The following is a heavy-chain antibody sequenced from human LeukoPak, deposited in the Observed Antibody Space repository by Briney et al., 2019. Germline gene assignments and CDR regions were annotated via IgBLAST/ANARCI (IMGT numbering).Heavy chain of an antibody. D-gene: IGHD6-13*01. CDR2: FDPEDGET. CDR1: GYTLTELS. Sequence: GASVKVSCKVSGYTLTELSMHWVRQAPGKGLEWMGGFDPEDGETIYAQKFQGRVTMTEDTSTDTAYMELSSLRSEDTAVYYCTSQAGYSSSWETWGQGTLVTVSS. J-gene: IGHJ5*02. V-gene: IGHV1-24*01. CDR3: TSQAGYSSSWET.